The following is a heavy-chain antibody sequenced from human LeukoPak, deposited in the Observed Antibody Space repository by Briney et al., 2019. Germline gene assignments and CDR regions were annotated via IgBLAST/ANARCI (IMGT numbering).Heavy chain of an antibody. CDR1: GFTFGDYA. Sequence: GGSLRLSCTASGFTFGDYAMSWVRQAPGKGLEWVSAISGSGGSTYYADSVKGRFTISRDNSKNTLYLQMNSLRAEDTAVYYCAKEGPQNDSSGYYYVGYWYFDLWGRGTLVTVSS. D-gene: IGHD3-22*01. J-gene: IGHJ2*01. CDR3: AKEGPQNDSSGYYYVGYWYFDL. CDR2: ISGSGGST. V-gene: IGHV3-23*01.